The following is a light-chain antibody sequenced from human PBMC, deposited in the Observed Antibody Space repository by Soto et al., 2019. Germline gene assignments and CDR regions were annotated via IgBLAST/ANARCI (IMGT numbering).Light chain of an antibody. CDR3: TSTTRSNTYV. J-gene: IGLJ1*01. V-gene: IGLV2-14*03. CDR1: SSDVGAYHY. Sequence: QSALTQPASVSGSPGQSITISCTGTSSDVGAYHYVSWYQQHPGKVPKLMIYDVSDRPSGVSNRFSGSKSGNTTPLTISGLQAEDEPYYYCTSTTRSNTYVFGTGTKLTVL. CDR2: DVS.